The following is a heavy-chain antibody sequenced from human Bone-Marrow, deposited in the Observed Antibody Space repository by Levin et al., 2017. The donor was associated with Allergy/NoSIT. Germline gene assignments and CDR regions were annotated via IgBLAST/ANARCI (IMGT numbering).Heavy chain of an antibody. Sequence: SETLSLTCTVSGGSISSGDYYWSWIRQPPGKGLEWIGYIYYSGSTYYNPSLKSRVTISVDTSKNQFSLKLSSVTAADTAVYYCARESPRDAFDIWGQGTMVTVSS. CDR3: ARESPRDAFDI. CDR2: IYYSGST. V-gene: IGHV4-30-4*01. CDR1: GGSISSGDYY. J-gene: IGHJ3*02.